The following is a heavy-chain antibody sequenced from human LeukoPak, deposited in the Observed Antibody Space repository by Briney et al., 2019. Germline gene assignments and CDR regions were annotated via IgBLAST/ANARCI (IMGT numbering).Heavy chain of an antibody. CDR1: GGSISSYY. V-gene: IGHV4-59*12. CDR3: ARLRGYFDWLSHDY. D-gene: IGHD3-9*01. CDR2: IYYSGRT. J-gene: IGHJ4*02. Sequence: PSETLSLTCTVSGGSISSYYWSWIRQPPGKGLEWIGYIYYSGRTSYNPSLKSRVTISVDTSKNQFSLKLSSVTAADTAVYYCARLRGYFDWLSHDYWGQGTLVTVSS.